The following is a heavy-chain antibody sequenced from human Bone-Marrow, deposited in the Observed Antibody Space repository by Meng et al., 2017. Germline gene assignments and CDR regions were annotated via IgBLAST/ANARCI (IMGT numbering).Heavy chain of an antibody. CDR2: IKCDGSEK. V-gene: IGHV3-52*01. D-gene: IGHD2-21*02. CDR1: GFTFSSSW. Sequence: GGSLRLSCAASGFTFSSSWMHWVCQAPEKGLEWVADIKCDGSEKYYVDSVKGRFTISRDNAKNSLYLQMNSLRAEDTAVYYCASYGGDSTDYWGQGTLVTVSS. CDR3: ASYGGDSTDY. J-gene: IGHJ4*02.